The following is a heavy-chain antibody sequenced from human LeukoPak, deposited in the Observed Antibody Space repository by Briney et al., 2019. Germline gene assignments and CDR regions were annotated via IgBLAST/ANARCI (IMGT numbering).Heavy chain of an antibody. V-gene: IGHV4-30-4*02. CDR1: GGSISSGDYY. D-gene: IGHD1-26*01. J-gene: IGHJ3*02. Sequence: SETLSLTCTVSGGSISSGDYYWSWVRQPPGKGLEWIGYIYYSGSTYYNPSLKSRVTISVDTSKNQFSLKLSSVTAADTAVYYCARGGSGSPPGAFDIWGQGTMVTVSS. CDR3: ARGGSGSPPGAFDI. CDR2: IYYSGST.